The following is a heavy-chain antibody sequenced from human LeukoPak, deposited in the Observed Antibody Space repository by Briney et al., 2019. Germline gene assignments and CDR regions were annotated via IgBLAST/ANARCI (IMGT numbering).Heavy chain of an antibody. CDR3: ARDRGKIQSGSYYESYAFDI. CDR2: IYTSGST. V-gene: IGHV4-4*07. Sequence: SETLSLTCTVSGGSISSYYWSWIRQPAGKGLEWIGRIYTSGSTNYNPSLKSRVTMSVDTSKNQFPLKLSSVTAADTAVYYCARDRGKIQSGSYYESYAFDIWGQGTVVTVSS. J-gene: IGHJ3*02. D-gene: IGHD1-26*01. CDR1: GGSISSYY.